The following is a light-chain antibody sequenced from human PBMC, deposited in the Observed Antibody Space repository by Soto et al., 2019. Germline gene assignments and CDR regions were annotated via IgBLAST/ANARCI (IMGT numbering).Light chain of an antibody. CDR2: DAS. V-gene: IGKV1-33*01. CDR1: QDISNY. J-gene: IGKJ2*01. Sequence: DIPMTQSPSSLSASVGDRVTITCQASQDISNYLNWYQQKPGKAPKLLIYDASNLETGVPSRFSGSGSGTDFTFTISSLQPEDIATYYCQQYDNLLGYTFGQGTKLEIK. CDR3: QQYDNLLGYT.